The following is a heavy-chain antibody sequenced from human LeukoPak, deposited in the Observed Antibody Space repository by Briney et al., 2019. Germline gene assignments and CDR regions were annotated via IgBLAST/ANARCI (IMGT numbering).Heavy chain of an antibody. CDR2: ISGNGDNI. CDR3: AKGGSSGWSNPPFFDF. D-gene: IGHD6-19*01. CDR1: GFTFSTYA. J-gene: IGHJ4*02. Sequence: GGSLRLSCAASGFTFSTYAMNGVRQAPGKGLERVSTISGNGDNIYYADSVKGRFTISRDNSRNTLYLQMKSLRAEDTAVYYCAKGGSSGWSNPPFFDFWGQGTLVTVSS. V-gene: IGHV3-23*01.